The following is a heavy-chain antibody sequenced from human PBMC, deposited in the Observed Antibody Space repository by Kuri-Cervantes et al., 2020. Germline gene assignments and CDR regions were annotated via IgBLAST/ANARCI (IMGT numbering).Heavy chain of an antibody. CDR1: GYTFTGYY. CDR2: INPNSGGT. Sequence: ASVKVSCKASGYTFTGYYMHWVRQAPGQGLEWMGWINPNSGGTNYAQKFQGWVTMTRDTSISTAYMEPSRLRSDDTAVYYCARGSPVTYGMDVWGQGTTVTVSS. V-gene: IGHV1-2*04. CDR3: ARGSPVTYGMDV. D-gene: IGHD4-17*01. J-gene: IGHJ6*02.